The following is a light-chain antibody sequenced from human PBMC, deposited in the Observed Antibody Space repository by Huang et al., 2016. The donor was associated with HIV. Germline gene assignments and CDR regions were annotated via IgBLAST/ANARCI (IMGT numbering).Light chain of an antibody. CDR1: QVIDTY. J-gene: IGKJ5*01. CDR2: GAS. Sequence: IQMTQSPTSLSASVGNRVRITCRASQVIDTYLNWFQQKPGKAPKLLIYGASTLHTGVPAGFSGSGSWTDFTLTSNGLQLDDLWTYYCQQSYSSSITFGQGTRL. V-gene: IGKV1-39*01. CDR3: QQSYSSSIT.